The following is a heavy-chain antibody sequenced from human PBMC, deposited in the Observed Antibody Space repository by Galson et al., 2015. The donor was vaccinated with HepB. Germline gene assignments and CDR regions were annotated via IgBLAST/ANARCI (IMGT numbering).Heavy chain of an antibody. Sequence: SLRLSCAASGFTVSSNYMSWVRQAPGKGLEWVSVIYSGGSTYYADSVKGRFTISRDNSKNTLYLQMNSLRAEDTALYYCARRLPQLGIKGYFELWGRGTLVTVSS. CDR1: GFTVSSNY. J-gene: IGHJ2*01. CDR3: ARRLPQLGIKGYFEL. D-gene: IGHD7-27*01. V-gene: IGHV3-66*04. CDR2: IYSGGST.